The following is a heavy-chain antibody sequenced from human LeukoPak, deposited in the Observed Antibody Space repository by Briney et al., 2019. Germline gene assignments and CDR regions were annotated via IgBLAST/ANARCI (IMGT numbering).Heavy chain of an antibody. V-gene: IGHV3-72*01. CDR1: GFTFIDAY. J-gene: IGHJ4*02. Sequence: GRSLRLSCAASGFTFIDAYMGWVRQAPGKWLQWVGRIRNKPHSYTTDYAASVKGRFTISRGDSKNSLFLQMNSLKTEDTAVYYCTRVRHGDYFDPWGLGTLVTVSS. CDR2: IRNKPHSYTT. D-gene: IGHD4-17*01. CDR3: TRVRHGDYFDP.